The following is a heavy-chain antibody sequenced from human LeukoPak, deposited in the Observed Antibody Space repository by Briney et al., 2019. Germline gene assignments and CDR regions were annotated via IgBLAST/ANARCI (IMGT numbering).Heavy chain of an antibody. V-gene: IGHV1-46*01. CDR3: ARVAAEVVGVPGAIGFGWLRRDYYYMDV. CDR2: INPSGGST. J-gene: IGHJ6*03. CDR1: GYTFTSYY. D-gene: IGHD2-2*02. Sequence: ASVKVSCKASGYTFTSYYIHWVRQAPGEGLEWMGIINPSGGSTSYAQKFQGRVTMTRDMSTSTVYMELSSRRSEDTAVYYCARVAAEVVGVPGAIGFGWLRRDYYYMDVWGKGTTVTVSS.